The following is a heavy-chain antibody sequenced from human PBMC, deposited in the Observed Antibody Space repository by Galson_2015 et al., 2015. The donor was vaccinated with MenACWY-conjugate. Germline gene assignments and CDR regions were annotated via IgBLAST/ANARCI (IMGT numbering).Heavy chain of an antibody. CDR2: IYYNGNT. CDR3: ARGGWYCDF. J-gene: IGHJ4*02. Sequence: TLSLTCTVSGGSMSNFYWSWIRQPPGKGLEWIGYIYYNGNTNYNASLKSRVTMSVDTSKSQVSLRLNSVTAADTAVYYCARGGWYCDFWGQGTLVTVSS. D-gene: IGHD6-19*01. V-gene: IGHV4-59*08. CDR1: GGSMSNFY.